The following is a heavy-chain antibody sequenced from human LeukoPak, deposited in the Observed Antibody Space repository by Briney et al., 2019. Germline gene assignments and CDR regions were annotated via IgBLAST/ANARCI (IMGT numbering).Heavy chain of an antibody. Sequence: ASVKVSCKASGYTFTGYYMHWVRQAPGQGLEWMGWINPNSGGTNYAQKFQGRVTMTRDTSISTAYMELSRLRSDDTAVYYCARGQWNTIFGVVIPEYNWFDPWGQGTLVTVSS. V-gene: IGHV1-2*02. CDR3: ARGQWNTIFGVVIPEYNWFDP. J-gene: IGHJ5*02. CDR1: GYTFTGYY. CDR2: INPNSGGT. D-gene: IGHD3-3*01.